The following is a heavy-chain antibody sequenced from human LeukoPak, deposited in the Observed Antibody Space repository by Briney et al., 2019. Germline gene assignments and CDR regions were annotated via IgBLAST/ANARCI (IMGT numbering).Heavy chain of an antibody. Sequence: PGGSLRLSCGASGFTFSSYVMSWVRQTPGKGLEWVSYISASGATTYFADSVKGRFTISRDNSKNTLYLQMNSLRAEDTAVYYCAKGRPYGDYVSDFDYWGQGTLVTVSS. CDR3: AKGRPYGDYVSDFDY. J-gene: IGHJ4*02. D-gene: IGHD4-17*01. CDR1: GFTFSSYV. CDR2: ISASGATT. V-gene: IGHV3-23*01.